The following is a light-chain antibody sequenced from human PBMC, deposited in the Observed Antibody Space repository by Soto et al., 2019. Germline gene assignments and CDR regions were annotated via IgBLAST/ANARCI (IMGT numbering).Light chain of an antibody. Sequence: EIVMTQSPATLSVSPGEKATLSCRASQGVGSNLAWYQQKPGQAPRLLIYGASTRDNGVPARFSGSGSGTEFTLTISSLQSEDSAVYYCQQHNNWPPYTFGQGTKLEIK. CDR3: QQHNNWPPYT. V-gene: IGKV3-15*01. J-gene: IGKJ2*01. CDR2: GAS. CDR1: QGVGSN.